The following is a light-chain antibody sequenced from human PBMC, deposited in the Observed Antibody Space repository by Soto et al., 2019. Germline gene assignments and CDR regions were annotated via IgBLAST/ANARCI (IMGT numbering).Light chain of an antibody. CDR1: QSVSSNF. CDR2: GAS. V-gene: IGKV3-20*01. J-gene: IGKJ1*01. Sequence: EIVLTQSPGTLSLSPGDRATLSCRASQSVSSNFLAWYQQKPGRAPRLLIYGASTRPTGIPDRFSGSGSGTDFTLTISRLEPEDFAMYFCHQYGSSPRTFDQGTKVEIK. CDR3: HQYGSSPRT.